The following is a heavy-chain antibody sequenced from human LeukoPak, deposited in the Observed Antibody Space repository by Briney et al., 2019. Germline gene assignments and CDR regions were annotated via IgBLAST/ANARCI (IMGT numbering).Heavy chain of an antibody. CDR3: ARDGRSSYYYYYMDV. CDR2: IYYSGST. V-gene: IGHV4-39*07. Sequence: ASETLSLTCTVSGGSISSSSYYWGWIRQPPGQGLEWIGSIYYSGSTYYNPSLKSRVTISVDTSKNQFSLKLSSVTAADTAVYYCARDGRSSYYYYYMDVWGKGTTVTVSS. D-gene: IGHD3-10*01. J-gene: IGHJ6*03. CDR1: GGSISSSSYY.